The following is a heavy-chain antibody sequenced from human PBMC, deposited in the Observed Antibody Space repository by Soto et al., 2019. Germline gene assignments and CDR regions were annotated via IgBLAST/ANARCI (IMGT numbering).Heavy chain of an antibody. J-gene: IGHJ4*02. V-gene: IGHV1-45*02. CDR3: LAVAGNIDY. CDR1: GYTFTYRY. CDR2: ITPFNGNT. D-gene: IGHD6-19*01. Sequence: GASVKVSCKASGYTFTYRYLHWVRQAPGQALEWMGWITPFNGNTNYAQKFQDRVTITRDGSMSTAYMELSSLRSEDTAMYYCLAVAGNIDYWGQGTLVTVSS.